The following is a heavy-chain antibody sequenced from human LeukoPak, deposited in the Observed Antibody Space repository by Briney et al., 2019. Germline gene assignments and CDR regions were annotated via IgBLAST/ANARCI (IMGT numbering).Heavy chain of an antibody. Sequence: ASVEFSCKASGYTFTNYYIHWVRQAPGQGLEWVGIFNPSGGSPSYALKFQGRVTMTRDTSTSTVYMELSSLRSEDTAVYYCARDKGMRDGFDVWGQGTMVTVSS. V-gene: IGHV1-46*01. CDR3: ARDKGMRDGFDV. CDR2: FNPSGGSP. J-gene: IGHJ3*01. CDR1: GYTFTNYY. D-gene: IGHD2-8*01.